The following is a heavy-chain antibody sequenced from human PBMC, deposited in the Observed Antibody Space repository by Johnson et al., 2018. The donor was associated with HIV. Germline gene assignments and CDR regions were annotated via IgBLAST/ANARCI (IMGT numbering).Heavy chain of an antibody. D-gene: IGHD6-19*01. CDR1: GFTFSSYA. CDR3: ARVSTQWLRVDAFDI. V-gene: IGHV3-30-3*01. Sequence: VQLVESGGGLVQPGGSLKLSCAASGFTFSSYAMHWVRQAPGKGLEWVAVISYDGSNKYYADSVKGRFTISRDNSKNTLYLQMNSLRAEDTAVYYCARVSTQWLRVDAFDIWGQGTMVTVSS. CDR2: ISYDGSNK. J-gene: IGHJ3*02.